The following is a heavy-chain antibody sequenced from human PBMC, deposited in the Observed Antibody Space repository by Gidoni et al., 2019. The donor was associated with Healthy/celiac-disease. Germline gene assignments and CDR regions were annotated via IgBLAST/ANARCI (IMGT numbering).Heavy chain of an antibody. J-gene: IGHJ4*02. D-gene: IGHD6-19*01. V-gene: IGHV3-23*01. CDR1: GFTFSSFA. Sequence: EVQLLESGGGLVQPGGSLRLSCAASGFTFSSFAMTWVRQAPGKGLEWVSAISGSGGTTYYADSVKGRFTISRDDSKNTLYLQMNSLRADDTAVYYCAKGDGVIAVDYWGQGTLVTVSS. CDR2: ISGSGGTT. CDR3: AKGDGVIAVDY.